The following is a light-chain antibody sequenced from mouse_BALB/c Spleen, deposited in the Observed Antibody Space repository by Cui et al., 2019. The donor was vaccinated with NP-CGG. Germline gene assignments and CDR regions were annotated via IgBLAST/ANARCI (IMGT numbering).Light chain of an antibody. CDR1: TGAVTTSNY. Sequence: AGVNQESALTTSHGETVTLTCRSSTGAVTTSNYANWVQEKPDYLFTGLIGGTNNRAPGVPARFSGSLIGDKAALTITGAQTEDEAIYFCVLWYSNHWVFGGGTKLTVL. CDR3: VLWYSNHWV. CDR2: GTN. V-gene: IGLV1*01. J-gene: IGLJ1*01.